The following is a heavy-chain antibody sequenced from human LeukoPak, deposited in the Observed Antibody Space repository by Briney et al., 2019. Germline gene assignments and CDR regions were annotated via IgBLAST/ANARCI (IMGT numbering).Heavy chain of an antibody. V-gene: IGHV3-11*01. Sequence: PGGSLRLSCAASGFTFSDYYMSWIRQAPGKGLEWVSYISSSGSTIYYADTVKGRFTISRDNAKNSLYLQMNSLRAEDTAVYYWASHPYYGSGEGCYFDYWGQGTLVTVSS. CDR3: ASHPYYGSGEGCYFDY. J-gene: IGHJ4*02. D-gene: IGHD3-10*01. CDR2: ISSSGSTI. CDR1: GFTFSDYY.